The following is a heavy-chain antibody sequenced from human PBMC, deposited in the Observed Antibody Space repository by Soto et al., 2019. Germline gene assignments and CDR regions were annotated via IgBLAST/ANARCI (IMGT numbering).Heavy chain of an antibody. J-gene: IGHJ4*02. CDR3: ARARDRYCSGGSCYPIDY. V-gene: IGHV1-69*02. Sequence: QVQLVQSGAEVKKPGSSVKVSCKASGGTFSSYTISWVRQAPGQGLEWMGRIIPILGIANYAQKFQGRVTITADKSTSTAYMELSSLRSEDTAVYYCARARDRYCSGGSCYPIDYWGQGTLVIVSS. CDR1: GGTFSSYT. CDR2: IIPILGIA. D-gene: IGHD2-15*01.